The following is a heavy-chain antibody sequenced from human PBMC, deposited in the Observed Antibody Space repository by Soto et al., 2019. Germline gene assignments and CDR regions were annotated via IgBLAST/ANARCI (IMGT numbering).Heavy chain of an antibody. CDR3: AKGYDSSGYDD. Sequence: GGSLRLSCAASGFTFNNYAMSWVRQAPGKGLEWVSAISGSGGSTYYADSVKGRFTISRDNSKNTLYLQMNSLRAEDTAVDYCAKGYDSSGYDDWGQGTLVTVSS. V-gene: IGHV3-23*01. CDR2: ISGSGGST. CDR1: GFTFNNYA. J-gene: IGHJ4*02. D-gene: IGHD3-22*01.